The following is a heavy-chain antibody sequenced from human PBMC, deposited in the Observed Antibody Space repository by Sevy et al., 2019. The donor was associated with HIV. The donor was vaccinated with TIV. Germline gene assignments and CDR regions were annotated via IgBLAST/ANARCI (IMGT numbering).Heavy chain of an antibody. CDR1: GFTFSSYG. J-gene: IGHJ3*02. CDR3: ERDKGVAGDTDWGSYVDI. CDR2: IWYDGSNK. D-gene: IGHD2-8*01. Sequence: GGSLRLSCAASGFTFSSYGMHWVRQAPGKGLEWVAVIWYDGSNKYYADSVKGRFTISRDNSKNTLYLQMNSLRAEDTAVYYCERDKGVAGDTDWGSYVDIWGQGTMVTVSS. V-gene: IGHV3-33*01.